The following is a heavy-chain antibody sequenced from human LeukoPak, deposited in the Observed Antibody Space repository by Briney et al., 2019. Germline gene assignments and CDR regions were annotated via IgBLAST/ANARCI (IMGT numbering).Heavy chain of an antibody. CDR3: VGEYQLPNPFYWFDP. CDR1: GFTFSSYS. CDR2: ISSSSSYI. V-gene: IGHV3-21*01. Sequence: GGSLRLSCAASGFTFSSYSMNWVRQAPGKGLEWVSSISSSSSYIYYADSVKGRFTISRDNAKNSLYLQMNSLRAEDTAVYYCVGEYQLPNPFYWFDPWGQGTLVTVSS. J-gene: IGHJ5*02. D-gene: IGHD2-2*01.